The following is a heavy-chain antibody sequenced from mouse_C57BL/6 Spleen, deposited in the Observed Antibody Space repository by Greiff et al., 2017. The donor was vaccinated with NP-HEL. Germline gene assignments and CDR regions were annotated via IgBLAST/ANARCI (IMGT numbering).Heavy chain of an antibody. D-gene: IGHD1-1*01. J-gene: IGHJ1*03. CDR1: GYAFSSSW. Sequence: VKLVESGPELVKPGASVKISCKASGYAFSSSWMNWVKQRPGKGLEWIGRIYPGDGDTNYNGKFKGKATLTADKSSSTAYMQLSSLTSEDSAVYFCAPHYYGSNHWYFDVWGTGTTVTVSS. CDR2: IYPGDGDT. CDR3: APHYYGSNHWYFDV. V-gene: IGHV1-82*01.